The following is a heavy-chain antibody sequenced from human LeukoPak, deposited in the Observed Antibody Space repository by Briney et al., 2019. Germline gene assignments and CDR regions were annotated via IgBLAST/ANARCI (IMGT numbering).Heavy chain of an antibody. CDR2: IRSKAYGGTT. CDR1: GFTFGDYA. V-gene: IGHV3-49*04. J-gene: IGHJ3*02. CDR3: TSDIVVVPAAPGAFDI. Sequence: GGSLRLSCAVSGFTFGDYAMSWVRQAPGKGLEWVGFIRSKAYGGTTEYAASVKGRFTISRDDSKSIAYLQMNSLKTEDTAVYYCTSDIVVVPAAPGAFDIWGQGTMVTVSS. D-gene: IGHD2-2*01.